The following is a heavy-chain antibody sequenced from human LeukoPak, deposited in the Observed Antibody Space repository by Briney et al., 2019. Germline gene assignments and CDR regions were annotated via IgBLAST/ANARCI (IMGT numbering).Heavy chain of an antibody. Sequence: SETLSLTCTVSGGSISSGGYYWSWIRQHPGKGLEWIGYIYYSGSTYYNPSLKSRVTISVDTSKNQFSLKLSSVTAADTAVHYCARAGPILRFLEWFDLWGQGTLVTVSS. D-gene: IGHD3-3*01. CDR1: GGSISSGGYY. V-gene: IGHV4-31*03. CDR3: ARAGPILRFLEWFDL. J-gene: IGHJ5*02. CDR2: IYYSGST.